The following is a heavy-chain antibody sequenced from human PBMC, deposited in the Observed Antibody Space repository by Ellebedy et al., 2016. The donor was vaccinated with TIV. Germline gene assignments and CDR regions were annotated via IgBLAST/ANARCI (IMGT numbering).Heavy chain of an antibody. V-gene: IGHV3-48*02. CDR3: AGFTMVRGVILYYGMDV. J-gene: IGHJ6*02. D-gene: IGHD3-10*01. CDR1: GFTFSSYS. Sequence: GESLKISXAASGFTFSSYSMNWVRQAPGKGLEWVSYISSSSSTIYYADSVKGRFTISRDNAKNSLYLQMNSLRDEDTAVYYCAGFTMVRGVILYYGMDVWGQGTTVTVSS. CDR2: ISSSSSTI.